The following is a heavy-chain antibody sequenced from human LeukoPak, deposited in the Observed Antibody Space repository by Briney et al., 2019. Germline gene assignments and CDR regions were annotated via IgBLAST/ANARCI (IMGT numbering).Heavy chain of an antibody. CDR1: CRSISSFY. J-gene: IGHJ6*03. Sequence: SETLSLTCTLACRSISSFYFGSIRKPPGKGLEWIGEISYNGNTNYNPSLKSRVTISIDTSKNQLSLRLSSVSAAESAVYVSRCSPMVTPLVTYCCYYIDVWGKGTTVTVSS. CDR3: RCSPMVTPLVTYCCYYIDV. V-gene: IGHV4-59*01. D-gene: IGHD5-18*01. CDR2: ISYNGNT.